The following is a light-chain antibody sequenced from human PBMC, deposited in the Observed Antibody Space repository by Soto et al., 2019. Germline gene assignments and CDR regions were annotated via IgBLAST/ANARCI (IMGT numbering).Light chain of an antibody. Sequence: DIPMTQSPSSLSASVGDRVCITCRASQSIDIYVNWYQQKPGKAPKALIYKSSSLQSGVPSRFSGSGSGTDFTLTISSLQPEDSGSYYCQQSHSPPFTLGPGTKVDIK. CDR3: QQSHSPPFT. J-gene: IGKJ3*01. CDR1: QSIDIY. CDR2: KSS. V-gene: IGKV1-39*01.